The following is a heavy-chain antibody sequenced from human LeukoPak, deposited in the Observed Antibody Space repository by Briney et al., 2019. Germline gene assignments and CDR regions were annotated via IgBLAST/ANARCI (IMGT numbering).Heavy chain of an antibody. V-gene: IGHV4-59*01. Sequence: SETLSLTCTVSGGSISSYYWSWIRQPPGKGLEWIGNIYYSGSTNYNPSLKSRVTISVDTSKNQFSLKLSSVTAADTAVYYCARAGYSSSPRWDYWGQGTLVTVSS. J-gene: IGHJ4*02. CDR2: IYYSGST. CDR3: ARAGYSSSPRWDY. CDR1: GGSISSYY. D-gene: IGHD6-6*01.